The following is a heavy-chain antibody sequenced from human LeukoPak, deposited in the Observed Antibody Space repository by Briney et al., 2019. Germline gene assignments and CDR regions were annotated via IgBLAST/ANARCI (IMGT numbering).Heavy chain of an antibody. Sequence: GESLKISCKGSGYSFTSYWIGWVRQMPGKGQEWMGIIYPGDSDTRYSPSFQGQVTISADKSISTAYLQWSSLKASDTAMYYCARLGDYYDFWSGYYPFGFDYWGQGTLVTVSS. D-gene: IGHD3-3*01. CDR1: GYSFTSYW. CDR2: IYPGDSDT. J-gene: IGHJ4*02. V-gene: IGHV5-51*01. CDR3: ARLGDYYDFWSGYYPFGFDY.